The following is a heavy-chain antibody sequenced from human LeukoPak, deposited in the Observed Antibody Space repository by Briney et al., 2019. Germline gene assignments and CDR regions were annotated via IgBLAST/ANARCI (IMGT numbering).Heavy chain of an antibody. Sequence: GGSLRLSCAASGFTFRNYAMNWVRQAPGQGLEWVSTICDHDNRTYSAASVRGRFTISRDNSKNTLYLHLNSLRAEDTAVYYCASSRGACSSSWSLFCSGMDVWGQGTTVTVSS. V-gene: IGHV3-23*01. D-gene: IGHD6-13*01. CDR3: ASSRGACSSSWSLFCSGMDV. CDR2: ICDHDNRT. CDR1: GFTFRNYA. J-gene: IGHJ6*02.